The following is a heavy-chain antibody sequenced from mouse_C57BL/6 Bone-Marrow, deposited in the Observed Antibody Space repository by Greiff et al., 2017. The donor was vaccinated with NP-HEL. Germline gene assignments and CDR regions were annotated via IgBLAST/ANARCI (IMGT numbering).Heavy chain of an antibody. CDR1: GFTFSSYG. CDR3: ASIITTVTYYYAMDY. J-gene: IGHJ4*01. Sequence: DVMLVESGGDLVKPGGSLKLSCAASGFTFSSYGMSWVRQTPDKRLEWVATISSGGSYTYYPDSVKGRFTISRDNAKNTLYLQMSSLKSEDTAMYYCASIITTVTYYYAMDYWGQGTSVTVSS. V-gene: IGHV5-6*02. D-gene: IGHD1-2*01. CDR2: ISSGGSYT.